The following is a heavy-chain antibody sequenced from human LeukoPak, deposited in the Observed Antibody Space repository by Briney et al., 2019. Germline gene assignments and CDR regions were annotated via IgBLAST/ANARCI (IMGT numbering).Heavy chain of an antibody. CDR1: GFTFSNAW. J-gene: IGHJ6*02. Sequence: GGSLRLSCAASGFTFSNAWMSWVRQVPGQGLEWVGRIKSNTDDGTTDYAAPVKGRFTISRDDSKNTLYLQMNSLKIEDTAVYYCCTDIRCENCGYEPKEDHYYGRDVWGQGTTVTVSS. D-gene: IGHD5-12*01. CDR2: IKSNTDDGTT. CDR3: CTDIRCENCGYEPKEDHYYGRDV. V-gene: IGHV3-15*01.